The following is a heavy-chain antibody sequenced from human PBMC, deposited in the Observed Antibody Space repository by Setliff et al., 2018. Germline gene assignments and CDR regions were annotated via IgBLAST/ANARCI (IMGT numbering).Heavy chain of an antibody. Sequence: SETLSLTCTASGVSITSHYWSWIRQPPGRALEWIGYIHHSGSTNYNPSLKSRVTLSMDTSRNHFSLNLTSLTAADTALYYCARDNIGPDALDIWGQGTMVTVSS. CDR2: IHHSGST. J-gene: IGHJ3*02. CDR1: GVSITSHY. V-gene: IGHV4-59*11. CDR3: ARDNIGPDALDI.